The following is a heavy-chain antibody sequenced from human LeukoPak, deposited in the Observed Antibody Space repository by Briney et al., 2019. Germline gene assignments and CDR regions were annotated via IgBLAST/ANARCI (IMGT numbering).Heavy chain of an antibody. D-gene: IGHD3-16*01. CDR1: GFTFSSYG. CDR2: ISYDGSNK. Sequence: GGSLRLSCAASGFTFSSYGMHWVRQAPGKGLEWVAVISYDGSNKYYADSVKGRFTISRDNAKNSLYLQMNSLRAEDTAVYYCARDGKLGDYFDYWGQGTLVTVSS. J-gene: IGHJ4*02. V-gene: IGHV3-30*03. CDR3: ARDGKLGDYFDY.